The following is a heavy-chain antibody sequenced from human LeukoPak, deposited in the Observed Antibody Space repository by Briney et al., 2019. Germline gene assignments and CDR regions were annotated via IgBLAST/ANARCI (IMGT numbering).Heavy chain of an antibody. D-gene: IGHD2-2*01. CDR2: IYTSGST. V-gene: IGHV4-61*02. Sequence: PSETLSLTCTVSGGSISSGSYYWSWIRQPAGKGLEWSGRIYTSGSTNYNPSLKSRVTISVDTSKNQFSLKLSSVTAADTAVYYCARGQHCSSTSCYVGRFDYWGQGTLATISS. CDR3: ARGQHCSSTSCYVGRFDY. J-gene: IGHJ4*02. CDR1: GGSISSGSYY.